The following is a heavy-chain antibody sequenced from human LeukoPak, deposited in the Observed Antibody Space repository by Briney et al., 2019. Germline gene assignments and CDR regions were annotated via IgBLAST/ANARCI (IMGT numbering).Heavy chain of an antibody. Sequence: ASVKVSCKASGYTFTGYYMHWVRQAPGQGLEWMGWINPNSGGTNYAQKFQGRVTVTEDTSTDTAYMELSSLRSEDTAVYYCATGLDSYSGLPWGQGTLVTVSS. D-gene: IGHD1-26*01. CDR2: INPNSGGT. V-gene: IGHV1-2*02. J-gene: IGHJ5*02. CDR1: GYTFTGYY. CDR3: ATGLDSYSGLP.